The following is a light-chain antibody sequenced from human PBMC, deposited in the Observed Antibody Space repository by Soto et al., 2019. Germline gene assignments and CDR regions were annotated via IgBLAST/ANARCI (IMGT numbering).Light chain of an antibody. J-gene: IGKJ4*01. CDR2: ALS. CDR3: QQSYSTPLT. CDR1: QPISTS. Sequence: DIQVTQSPSSLSASIGDRVIITCRASQPISTSLQWFQQKPGKAPTLLIYALSNLQSGVPSRFSGSGTGTEFTLIISSLQPEDVGNYFCQQSYSTPLTFGGGTKVQI. V-gene: IGKV1-39*01.